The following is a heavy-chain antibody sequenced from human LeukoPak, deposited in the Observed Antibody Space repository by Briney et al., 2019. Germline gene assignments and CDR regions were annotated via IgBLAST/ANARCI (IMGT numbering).Heavy chain of an antibody. CDR2: IIPVFGTA. J-gene: IGHJ3*02. Sequence: GASVKVSCKSSGDPFNNYAINWVRQAPGHGLEWMGGIIPVFGTADYAQKFQGRVTPSADEATSTVYMDLSSLRSEDTAVYYCARELAPVIFGVAQGGNAFEIWGQGTTVTVSS. CDR3: ARELAPVIFGVAQGGNAFEI. D-gene: IGHD3-3*01. CDR1: GDPFNNYA. V-gene: IGHV1-69*13.